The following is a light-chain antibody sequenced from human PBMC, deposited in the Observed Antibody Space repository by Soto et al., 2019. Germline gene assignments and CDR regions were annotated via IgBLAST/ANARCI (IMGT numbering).Light chain of an antibody. CDR1: QSVSNNY. CDR2: GAS. Sequence: IVLTQSPGTLSLSPGERATLSCMASQSVSNNYLAWYQQKPGQAPRLLIYGASNRATGIPDRFSGSGSATDFTLTISRLETEDFAVYFCQQSGSSPLTFGGGTKVDI. CDR3: QQSGSSPLT. V-gene: IGKV3-20*01. J-gene: IGKJ4*01.